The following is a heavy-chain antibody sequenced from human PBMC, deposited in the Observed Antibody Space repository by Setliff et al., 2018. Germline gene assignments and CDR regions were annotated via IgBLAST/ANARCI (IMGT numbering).Heavy chain of an antibody. D-gene: IGHD3-22*01. V-gene: IGHV1-18*04. CDR1: GYTFKDFI. CDR2: ISPHTGRA. Sequence: GASVKVSCKASGYTFKDFIISWVRQAPGQGLEWMGWISPHTGRAYYAPELQGRITMTTDTTTSTSYMELRSLRSDDTAVYYCARSYDSGFYHQRDAYDIWGQGTMVTVSS. CDR3: ARSYDSGFYHQRDAYDI. J-gene: IGHJ3*02.